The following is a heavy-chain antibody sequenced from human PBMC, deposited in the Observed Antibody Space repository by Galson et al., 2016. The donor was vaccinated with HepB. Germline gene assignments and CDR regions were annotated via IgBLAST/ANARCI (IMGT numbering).Heavy chain of an antibody. J-gene: IGHJ4*02. CDR1: GYTFNYYG. CDR2: ISTYSGDT. CDR3: AREQGVGYAMDV. Sequence: SVKVSCKASGYTFNYYGVNWVRQAPGQGLEWMGWISTYSGDTYYAQNLQGRVTMTTDTSTSTAYMELRSLRSDDTAMYYCAREQGVGYAMDVWGQGTLVTVSS. V-gene: IGHV1-18*01. D-gene: IGHD2-8*02.